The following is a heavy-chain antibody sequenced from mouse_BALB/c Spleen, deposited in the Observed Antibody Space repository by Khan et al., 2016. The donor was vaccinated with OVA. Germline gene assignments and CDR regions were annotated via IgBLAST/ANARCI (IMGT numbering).Heavy chain of an antibody. CDR2: ISYSGGT. CDR3: ARGNYYGYYFDY. V-gene: IGHV3-2*02. D-gene: IGHD1-1*01. CDR1: GYSITSGYA. Sequence: EVQLQESGPGLVKPSQSLSLTCTVTGYSITSGYAWNWIRQFPGNKLEWMGYISYSGGTSYNPSLKSRISITRDPSKNQFFLKLNSVTTEDTATYYCARGNYYGYYFDYWGQGTPLTVSS. J-gene: IGHJ2*01.